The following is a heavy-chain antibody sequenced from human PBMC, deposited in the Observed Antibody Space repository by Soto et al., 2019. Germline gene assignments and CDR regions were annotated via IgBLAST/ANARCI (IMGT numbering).Heavy chain of an antibody. D-gene: IGHD2-15*01. J-gene: IGHJ4*02. V-gene: IGHV1-18*01. CDR3: ARVSHYCSGGSCYSSYFDY. Sequence: ASVQVSCKASGYTFTSYGISWVRQAPGQGLEWMGWISAYNGNTNYAQKLQGRVTMTTDTSTSTAYMELRSLRSDDTAVYYCARVSHYCSGGSCYSSYFDYWGQGTLVTVSS. CDR1: GYTFTSYG. CDR2: ISAYNGNT.